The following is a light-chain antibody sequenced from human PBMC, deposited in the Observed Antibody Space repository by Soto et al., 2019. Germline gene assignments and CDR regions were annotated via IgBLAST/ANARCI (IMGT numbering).Light chain of an antibody. CDR2: DAS. Sequence: EIVLTQSPGTLSLSPGDRATLSCRASQSFSYLGWYQQKPGQAPRLLIYDASSRATGIPDRFSGSGSGTDFALTISRLEPEDFAVYYCQQYGSSPLTFGGGTKVEIK. CDR1: QSFSY. CDR3: QQYGSSPLT. J-gene: IGKJ4*01. V-gene: IGKV3-20*01.